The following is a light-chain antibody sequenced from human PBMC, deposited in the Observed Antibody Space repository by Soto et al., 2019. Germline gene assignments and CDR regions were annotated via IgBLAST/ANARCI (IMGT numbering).Light chain of an antibody. J-gene: IGKJ1*01. CDR2: GTS. V-gene: IGKV1-39*01. CDR1: QSIANF. CDR3: QQSYSSLWT. Sequence: DIQMTQSPSSLSASVGDRFTVTCRASQSIANFLNWYQQKPGEAPKLVIYGTSTLQSGVPSRFSGSGSGTDFTLTISRLQREDFATYYCQQSYSSLWTFGQGTKVDIK.